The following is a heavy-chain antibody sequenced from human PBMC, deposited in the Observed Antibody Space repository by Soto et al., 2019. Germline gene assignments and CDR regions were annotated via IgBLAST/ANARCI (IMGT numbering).Heavy chain of an antibody. CDR1: GFTFSSYA. J-gene: IGHJ4*02. Sequence: GGFLRLSCAASGFTFSSYAMSWVRQAPGKGLEWVSAISGSGGSTYYADSVKGRFTISRDNSKNTLYLQMNSLRAEDTAVYYCAKSFIHRSHIAARPVGYDYWGQGTLVTVSS. D-gene: IGHD6-6*01. CDR2: ISGSGGST. V-gene: IGHV3-23*01. CDR3: AKSFIHRSHIAARPVGYDY.